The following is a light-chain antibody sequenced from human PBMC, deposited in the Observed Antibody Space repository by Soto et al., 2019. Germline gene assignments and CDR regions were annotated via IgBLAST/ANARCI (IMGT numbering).Light chain of an antibody. CDR3: QQYSSYST. V-gene: IGKV1-5*03. J-gene: IGKJ1*01. CDR1: QSISSW. Sequence: DIQMTQSPSTLSASVGDRVTIXXRARQSISSWLAWYQQKPGKAPDXLIYEASSLENGVPSRFSGSGSGTEFTLTISSLQPDDFATYYCQQYSSYSTFGQGTKVDIK. CDR2: EAS.